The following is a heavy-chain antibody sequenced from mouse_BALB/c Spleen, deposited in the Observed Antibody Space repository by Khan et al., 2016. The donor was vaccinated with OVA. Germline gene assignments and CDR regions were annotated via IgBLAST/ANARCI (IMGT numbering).Heavy chain of an antibody. Sequence: QIQLVQSGPELKKPGETVKISCKASGYTFTNYVMNWVKQSPGKGLKWMGWLNTYTGEPTYADDFKGLFAFSLETSASTAYLHINSLKNEDTATSFCVRFNGGYWGQGTTLTVSS. CDR2: LNTYTGEP. CDR1: GYTFTNYV. J-gene: IGHJ2*01. CDR3: VRFNGGY. V-gene: IGHV9-3-1*01.